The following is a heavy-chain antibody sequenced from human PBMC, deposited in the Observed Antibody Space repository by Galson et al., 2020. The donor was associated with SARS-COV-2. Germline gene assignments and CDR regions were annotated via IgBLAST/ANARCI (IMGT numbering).Heavy chain of an antibody. J-gene: IGHJ4*02. D-gene: IGHD7-27*01. CDR2: IYSEGSST. V-gene: IGHV3-74*01. CDR3: ARGDMGNDYFDY. Sequence: ALHGESLKISCAASGFTCSSYWMHWVRQAPGKGLVWVSLIYSEGSSTSYADSVKGRFTISGDNAKNTLYLQMNSLRAEDTAVYYCARGDMGNDYFDYWGQGTLVTVSS. CDR1: GFTCSSYW.